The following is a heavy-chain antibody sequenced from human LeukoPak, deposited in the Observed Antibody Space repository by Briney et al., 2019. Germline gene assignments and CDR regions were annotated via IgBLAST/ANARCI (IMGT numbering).Heavy chain of an antibody. CDR3: ARQTGSGLLILP. CDR1: GGSISSYY. D-gene: IGHD3/OR15-3a*01. V-gene: IGHV4-4*07. Sequence: PSETLSLTCTVSGGSISSYYWSWIRQPAGKGLEWIGRIYTSGTTHYNPSLKSRVTMSVDTSKNQFSLRLTSVTAADTAVYYCARQTGSGLLILPGGQGTLVTVSS. CDR2: IYTSGTT. J-gene: IGHJ4*02.